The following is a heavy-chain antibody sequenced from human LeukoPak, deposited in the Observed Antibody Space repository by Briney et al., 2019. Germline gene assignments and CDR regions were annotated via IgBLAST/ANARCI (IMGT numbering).Heavy chain of an antibody. V-gene: IGHV1-2*02. J-gene: IGHJ4*02. D-gene: IGHD6-19*01. CDR1: GHTFTGYY. CDR2: INPNSGGT. Sequence: ASVKVSCKASGHTFTGYYMHWVRQAPGQGLEWMGWINPNSGGTNYAQKFQGRVTMTRDTSISTAYMELSRLRSDDTAVYYCATPRNSYSSGWYPSDYWGQGTLVTVSS. CDR3: ATPRNSYSSGWYPSDY.